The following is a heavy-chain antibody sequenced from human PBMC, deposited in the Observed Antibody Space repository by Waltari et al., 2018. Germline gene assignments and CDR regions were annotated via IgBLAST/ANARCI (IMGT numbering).Heavy chain of an antibody. CDR3: ASLSIHYYGREDYMDV. J-gene: IGHJ6*03. Sequence: QVQLQESGPGLVKPSETLSLTCAVSGYSISSGYYWGWIRQPPGKGLEWIGSIYHSGSTYYNPSLKSRVTISVDTSKNQFSLKLSSVTAADTAVYYCASLSIHYYGREDYMDVWGKGTTVTVSS. CDR2: IYHSGST. CDR1: GYSISSGYY. V-gene: IGHV4-38-2*01. D-gene: IGHD3-10*01.